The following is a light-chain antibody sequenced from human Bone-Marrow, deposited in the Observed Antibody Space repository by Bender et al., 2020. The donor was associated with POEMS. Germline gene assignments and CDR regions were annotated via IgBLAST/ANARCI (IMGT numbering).Light chain of an antibody. Sequence: QSVLTQPPSVSAAPGQKVNISCTGSSSNIGAGSDVHWYQQLPGAAPKLLIYGNSNRPSGVPDRFSGSKSGTSASLTITGLQAEDEADYYCQSYDNRLFYVFGAGTRVSVL. CDR1: SSNIGAGSD. CDR3: QSYDNRLFYV. CDR2: GNS. V-gene: IGLV1-40*01. J-gene: IGLJ1*01.